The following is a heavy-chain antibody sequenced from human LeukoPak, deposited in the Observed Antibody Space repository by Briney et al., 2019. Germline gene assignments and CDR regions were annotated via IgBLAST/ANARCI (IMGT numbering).Heavy chain of an antibody. CDR2: IYYSGST. Sequence: SSQTLSLTCTVSGGSISSGDYYWSWIRQPPGKGLEWIGYIYYSGSTYYNPSLKSRVTISVDTSKNQFSLKLSSVTAADTALYYCARGRMGATDIDYWGQGTLVTVSS. V-gene: IGHV4-30-4*08. CDR1: GGSISSGDYY. D-gene: IGHD1-26*01. CDR3: ARGRMGATDIDY. J-gene: IGHJ4*02.